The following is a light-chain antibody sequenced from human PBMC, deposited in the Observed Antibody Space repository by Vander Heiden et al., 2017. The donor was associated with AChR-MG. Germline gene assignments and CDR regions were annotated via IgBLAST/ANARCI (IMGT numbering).Light chain of an antibody. J-gene: IGKJ4*01. CDR2: DAS. CDR1: QGITEH. Sequence: DVPLTQSPSSLSASVGDRVTITCQASQGITEHLNWYQQKPGKAPRLLIYDASYLETGVPSRFSGSGSGTHFTFTIDSLQPEDIATYYCQHYYTVPLRLTFGGGTKVEIK. CDR3: QHYYTVPLRLT. V-gene: IGKV1-33*01.